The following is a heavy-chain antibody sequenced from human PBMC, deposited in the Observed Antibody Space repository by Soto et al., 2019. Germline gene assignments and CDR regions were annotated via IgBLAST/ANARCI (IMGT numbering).Heavy chain of an antibody. CDR1: GFTFSNAW. D-gene: IGHD4-17*01. J-gene: IGHJ5*02. Sequence: EVQLVESGGGLVKPGGSLRLSCAASGFTFSNAWMSWVRQALGKGLEWVGRIKSKTDGGTTDYAAPVKGRFTISRDDSKNTLYLQMNSLKTEDTAVYYCTTESMTTEGWFDPWGQGTLVTVSS. V-gene: IGHV3-15*01. CDR3: TTESMTTEGWFDP. CDR2: IKSKTDGGTT.